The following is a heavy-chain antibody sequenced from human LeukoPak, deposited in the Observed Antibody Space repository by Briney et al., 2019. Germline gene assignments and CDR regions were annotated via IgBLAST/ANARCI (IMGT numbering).Heavy chain of an antibody. CDR3: AKDGQFSVAGTSYFDL. CDR2: ITSGSSHR. V-gene: IGHV3-21*04. Sequence: GGSLRLSCAASGFTFSSYNMNWVRQTPGQGLEWVSSITSGSSHRYYADSVKGRFTISRDNSKNTLYLQMNSLRAEDTALYYCAKDGQFSVAGTSYFDLWGRGTLVTVSS. CDR1: GFTFSSYN. J-gene: IGHJ2*01. D-gene: IGHD6-19*01.